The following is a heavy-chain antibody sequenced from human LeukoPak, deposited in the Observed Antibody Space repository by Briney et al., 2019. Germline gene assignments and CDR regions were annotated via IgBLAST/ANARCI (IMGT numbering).Heavy chain of an antibody. CDR2: IYYSGST. CDR3: ARLGYGYNPGYYGMDV. D-gene: IGHD5-24*01. CDR1: DDSISDYY. J-gene: IGHJ6*02. V-gene: IGHV4-39*07. Sequence: PSETLSLTCTVSDDSISDYYWGWIRQPPGKGLEWIGSIYYSGSTYYNPSLKSRVTISVDTSKNQFSLKLSSVTAADTAVYYCARLGYGYNPGYYGMDVWGQGTTVTVSS.